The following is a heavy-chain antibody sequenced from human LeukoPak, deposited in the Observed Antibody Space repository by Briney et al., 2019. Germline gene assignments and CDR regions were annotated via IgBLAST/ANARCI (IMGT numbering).Heavy chain of an antibody. J-gene: IGHJ5*02. V-gene: IGHV4-34*01. CDR1: GGSFSGYY. D-gene: IGHD6-13*01. CDR3: ARGSIAAAGP. CDR2: INHSGST. Sequence: SETLSLTCAVYGGSFSGYYWSWIRQPPGKGLEWIGEINHSGSTNYNPSLKSRVTISVDTSKNQFSLKLSSVTAADTAVYYCARGSIAAAGPWGQGTLVTVSS.